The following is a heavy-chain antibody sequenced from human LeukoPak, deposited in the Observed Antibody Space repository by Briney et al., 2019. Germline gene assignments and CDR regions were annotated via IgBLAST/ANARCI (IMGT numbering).Heavy chain of an antibody. Sequence: GGSLRLSCAASGFTFSNAWMSWVRQAPGKGLVWVGRIKSKTDGGTTDYAAPVKGRFTISRDDSKNTLYLQMNSLKTEDTAVYYCTTARIVGATSDYWGQGTLVTVSS. J-gene: IGHJ4*02. CDR1: GFTFSNAW. V-gene: IGHV3-15*01. D-gene: IGHD1-26*01. CDR3: TTARIVGATSDY. CDR2: IKSKTDGGTT.